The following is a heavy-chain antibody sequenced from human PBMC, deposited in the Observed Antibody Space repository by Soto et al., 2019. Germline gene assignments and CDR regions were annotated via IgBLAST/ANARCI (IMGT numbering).Heavy chain of an antibody. CDR2: ISAYNGNT. CDR1: GYTFTSYG. V-gene: IGHV1-18*01. J-gene: IGHJ4*02. Sequence: ASVKVSCKASGYTFTSYGISWVQQAPGQGLEWMGWISAYNGNTNYAQKLQGRVTMTTNTSTSTAYMELRSLRSDDTAVYYCARLLAVAGYPPNFDYWGQGTLVTVSS. D-gene: IGHD6-19*01. CDR3: ARLLAVAGYPPNFDY.